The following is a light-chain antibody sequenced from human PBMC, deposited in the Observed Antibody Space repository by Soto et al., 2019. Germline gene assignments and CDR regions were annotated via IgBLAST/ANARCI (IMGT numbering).Light chain of an antibody. CDR3: CSFARSPYV. Sequence: QSALTQLGSVSGSPGQAVTISCTGTSNDVGLYNYVSWYQRYPGKAPKVVIYDVNKRPSGVPDRFSGSKSGNTASLTISGLQAGDEADYYCCSFARSPYVFGTGTKVTVL. CDR1: SNDVGLYNY. J-gene: IGLJ1*01. V-gene: IGLV2-11*01. CDR2: DVN.